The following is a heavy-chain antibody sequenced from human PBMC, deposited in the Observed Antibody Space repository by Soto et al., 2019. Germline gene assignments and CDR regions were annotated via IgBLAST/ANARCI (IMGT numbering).Heavy chain of an antibody. CDR2: IYPGDSDT. D-gene: IGHD6-13*01. V-gene: IGHV5-51*01. CDR3: ARQVPIAAAGYYYYGMDV. J-gene: IGHJ6*02. CDR1: GYSFTSYW. Sequence: PGESLKISCKGSGYSFTSYWIGWVRQMPGKGLEWMGIIYPGDSDTRYSPSFQGQVTISADKSISTAYLQWSSLKASDTAMYYCARQVPIAAAGYYYYGMDVWGQGTTVTVSS.